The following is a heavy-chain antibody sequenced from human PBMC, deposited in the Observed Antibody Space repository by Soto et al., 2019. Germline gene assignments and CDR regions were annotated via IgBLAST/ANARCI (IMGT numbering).Heavy chain of an antibody. J-gene: IGHJ5*02. CDR3: AVIRITMVRGVKYNWFDP. V-gene: IGHV1-18*01. Sequence: ASVKVSCKASGYTFTSYGISWVRQAPGQGLEWMGWISAYNGNTNYAQKLQGRVTMTTDTSTSTAYMELRSLRSDDTAVYYCAVIRITMVRGVKYNWFDPWGQGTLVTVSS. D-gene: IGHD3-10*01. CDR1: GYTFTSYG. CDR2: ISAYNGNT.